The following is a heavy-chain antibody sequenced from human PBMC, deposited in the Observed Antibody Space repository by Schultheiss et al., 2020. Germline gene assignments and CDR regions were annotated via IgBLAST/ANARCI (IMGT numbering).Heavy chain of an antibody. CDR2: INGGGVV. CDR1: GFTFSSYA. Sequence: GGSLRLSCAASGFTFSSYAMSWVRQAPGKGLEWVSFINGGGVVSYGDSVKGRFSISRDNARNTLYLQMNSLRAEDTAVYYCAKDLTPWFDPWGQGTLVTVSS. J-gene: IGHJ5*02. CDR3: AKDLTPWFDP. V-gene: IGHV3-23*01.